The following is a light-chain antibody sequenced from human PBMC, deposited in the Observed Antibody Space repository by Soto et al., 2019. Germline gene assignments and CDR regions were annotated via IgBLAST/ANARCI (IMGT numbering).Light chain of an antibody. J-gene: IGKJ1*01. CDR3: QPYNTSSEE. CDR2: AAS. V-gene: IGKV1-39*01. CDR1: QSISSY. Sequence: RAIQSISSYLNWYQQKPGKAPKLLIYAASSLQSGVPSRFSGSGPGTEFTLTIRSLQPDDFATYYCQPYNTSSEEFGQGTKVDIK.